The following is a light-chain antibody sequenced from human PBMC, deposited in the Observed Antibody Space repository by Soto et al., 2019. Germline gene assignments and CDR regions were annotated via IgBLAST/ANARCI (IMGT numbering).Light chain of an antibody. CDR2: EVT. V-gene: IGLV2-14*01. CDR1: SSDVGAYNF. Sequence: QSVLTQPASVCGSPGQSITISCTGTSSDVGAYNFVSWYQHHPGRAPKLIIYEVTIRPSGVSNRFSGSKSGNTASLTISGLQAEDEADYYCSSYTTSAPYVFGSGTKVTVL. CDR3: SSYTTSAPYV. J-gene: IGLJ1*01.